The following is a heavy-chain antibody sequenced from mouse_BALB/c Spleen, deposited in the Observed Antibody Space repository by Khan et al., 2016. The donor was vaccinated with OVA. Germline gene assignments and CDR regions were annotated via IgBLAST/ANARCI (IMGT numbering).Heavy chain of an antibody. D-gene: IGHD1-1*02. V-gene: IGHV3-2*02. J-gene: IGHJ1*01. CDR1: GYSITSDCA. Sequence: QLEESGPGLVKPSQSLSLTCTVTGYSITSDCAWNWIRQFPGNKLEWMGYISYSGSTNYNPSLKSRISITRDTSKNQFFLQLNSVTTGDTATYYCARRAYYANWYFDVWGAGTTVTVSS. CDR2: ISYSGST. CDR3: ARRAYYANWYFDV.